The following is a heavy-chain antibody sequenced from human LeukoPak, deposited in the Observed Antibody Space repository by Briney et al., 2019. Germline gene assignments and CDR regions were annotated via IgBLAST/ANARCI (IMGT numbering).Heavy chain of an antibody. V-gene: IGHV3-11*01. Sequence: GGSLRLSCAASGFTFSDYYMSWIRQAPGKGLEWVSYISNSGGTIYYAASVRGRFTISRDNAKNSLYLQMTSLRVEDTEVYYCARAPTMVAYPFLYWGQGTLVTVSS. J-gene: IGHJ4*02. D-gene: IGHD4/OR15-4a*01. CDR1: GFTFSDYY. CDR3: ARAPTMVAYPFLY. CDR2: ISNSGGTI.